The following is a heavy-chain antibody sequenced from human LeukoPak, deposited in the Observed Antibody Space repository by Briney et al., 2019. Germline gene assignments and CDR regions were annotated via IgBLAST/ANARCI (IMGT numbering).Heavy chain of an antibody. V-gene: IGHV3-23*01. CDR3: ARNYGSGSYYFDY. D-gene: IGHD3-10*01. CDR2: ISGSGGST. Sequence: GGSLRLSCAASGFAFSSYAMSWVRQAPGEGREWVSAISGSGGSTYYADSVKGRFTISRDNSKNTLYLQMNSLRAEDTAVYYCARNYGSGSYYFDYWGQGTLVTVSS. CDR1: GFAFSSYA. J-gene: IGHJ4*02.